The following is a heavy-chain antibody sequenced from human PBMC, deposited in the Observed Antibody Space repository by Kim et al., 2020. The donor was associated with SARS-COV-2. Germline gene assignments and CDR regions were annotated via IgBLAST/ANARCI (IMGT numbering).Heavy chain of an antibody. D-gene: IGHD6-13*01. Sequence: ASVKVSCKASGYTFTSYAMHWVRQAPGQRLEWMGWINAGNGNTKYSQKFQGRVTITRDTSASTAYMELSSLRSEDTAVYYCARDGQRKQQPVDYWGQGTLVTVSS. CDR3: ARDGQRKQQPVDY. CDR1: GYTFTSYA. V-gene: IGHV1-3*01. CDR2: INAGNGNT. J-gene: IGHJ4*02.